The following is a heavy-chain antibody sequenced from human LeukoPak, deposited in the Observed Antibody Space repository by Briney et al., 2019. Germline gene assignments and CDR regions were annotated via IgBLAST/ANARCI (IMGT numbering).Heavy chain of an antibody. CDR1: GGTFSSYA. V-gene: IGHV1-2*02. J-gene: IGHJ3*02. Sequence: GASVKVSCKASGGTFSSYAISWVRQAPGQGLEWMGWINPNSGGTNYAQKFQGRVTMTRDTSISTAYMELSRLRSDDTAVYYCARDQGDLDAFDIWGQGTMVTVSS. CDR3: ARDQGDLDAFDI. CDR2: INPNSGGT. D-gene: IGHD3-16*01.